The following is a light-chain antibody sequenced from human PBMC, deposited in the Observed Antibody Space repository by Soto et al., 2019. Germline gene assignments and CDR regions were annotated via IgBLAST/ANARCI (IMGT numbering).Light chain of an antibody. Sequence: QSVLTQPPSASGTPGQRVTISWSGSSSSIGSNSVNWYQQLPRTAPKVLIYTNSQRPSGVPDRFSGSKSGTSASLAISGLQPEDEADYYCAAWDGSLNVYVFGTGTKLTVL. CDR2: TNS. CDR3: AAWDGSLNVYV. V-gene: IGLV1-44*01. J-gene: IGLJ1*01. CDR1: SSSIGSNS.